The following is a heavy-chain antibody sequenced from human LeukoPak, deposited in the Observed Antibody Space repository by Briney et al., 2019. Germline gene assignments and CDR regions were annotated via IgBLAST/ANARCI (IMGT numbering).Heavy chain of an antibody. V-gene: IGHV1-8*03. CDR3: ARSHNGGPYYFDY. Sequence: ASVKVSCKASGYTFTSYDINWVRQATGQGLEWMGWMNPNSSNTGYAQKFQGRVTITRNTSISTAYMELSSLRSEDTAVYYCARSHNGGPYYFDYWGQGTLVTVSS. CDR1: GYTFTSYD. D-gene: IGHD1-1*01. CDR2: MNPNSSNT. J-gene: IGHJ4*02.